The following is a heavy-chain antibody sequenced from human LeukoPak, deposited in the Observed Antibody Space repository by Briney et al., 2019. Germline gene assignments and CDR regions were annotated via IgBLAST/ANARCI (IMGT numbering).Heavy chain of an antibody. D-gene: IGHD3-10*01. CDR2: TYSGGRT. CDR3: ARVYYGSGSLHYYYYYMDV. V-gene: IGHV3-53*01. CDR1: GFTVSRNY. J-gene: IGHJ6*03. Sequence: PGGSLRLSCAASGFTVSRNYMCWVRQAPGKGLEWVSVTYSGGRTYYADSVKGRFTISRDNSKNTLFLQMNSLRAEDTAVYYCARVYYGSGSLHYYYYYMDVWGKGTTVTISS.